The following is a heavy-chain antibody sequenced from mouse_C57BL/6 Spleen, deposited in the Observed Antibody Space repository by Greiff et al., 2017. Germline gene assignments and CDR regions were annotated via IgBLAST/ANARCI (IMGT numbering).Heavy chain of an antibody. CDR1: GFTFTDYY. CDR3: SRYMGVVYYAMDY. D-gene: IGHD1-1*02. J-gene: IGHJ4*01. Sequence: EVQVVESGGGLVQPGGSLSLSCAASGFTFTDYYMSWVRQPPGKALEWLGFIRNKANGYTTEYSASVTGRLTISRDNSQSILYRQMNALRAEDSATYYCSRYMGVVYYAMDYWGQGTSVTVSS. V-gene: IGHV7-3*01. CDR2: IRNKANGYTT.